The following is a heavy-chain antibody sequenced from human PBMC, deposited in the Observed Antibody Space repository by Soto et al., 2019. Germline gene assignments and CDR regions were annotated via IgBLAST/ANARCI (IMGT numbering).Heavy chain of an antibody. Sequence: QVQLVQSGAEVKKPGASVKVSCKASGYTFTSYGISWVRQAPGQGLEWMGWISAYNGNTNYAQKLQGRVTMTTDTSTSTGYMELRSLRSDDTAVYYCARGRAYDYIWGSYPADDYWGQGTLVTVSS. J-gene: IGHJ4*02. CDR2: ISAYNGNT. CDR1: GYTFTSYG. D-gene: IGHD3-16*02. CDR3: ARGRAYDYIWGSYPADDY. V-gene: IGHV1-18*01.